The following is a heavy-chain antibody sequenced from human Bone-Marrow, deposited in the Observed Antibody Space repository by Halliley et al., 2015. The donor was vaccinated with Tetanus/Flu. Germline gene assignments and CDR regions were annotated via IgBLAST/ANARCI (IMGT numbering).Heavy chain of an antibody. CDR3: AKEVETRKYFDL. D-gene: IGHD2-21*02. V-gene: IGHV3-23*01. Sequence: VSGISDSGGTTAYADSVKGRFTISRDNTRNTLYLQMNSLSVEDTAVYYCAKEVETRKYFDLWGQGTLVFVSS. J-gene: IGHJ4*02. CDR2: ISDSGGTT.